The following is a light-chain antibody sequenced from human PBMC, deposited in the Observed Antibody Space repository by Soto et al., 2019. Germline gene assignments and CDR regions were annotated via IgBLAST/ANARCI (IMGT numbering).Light chain of an antibody. V-gene: IGKV3-11*01. Sequence: EIVLTHSPATLSLSPCERATLSFSASQSVSSYLAWYQQKPGQAPRLLIYDASNRATGIPARFSGSGSGTDFTLTISSLEPEDSAVYYCQQRSNSPPWITFGQGTRLEIK. CDR3: QQRSNSPPWIT. CDR2: DAS. CDR1: QSVSSY. J-gene: IGKJ5*01.